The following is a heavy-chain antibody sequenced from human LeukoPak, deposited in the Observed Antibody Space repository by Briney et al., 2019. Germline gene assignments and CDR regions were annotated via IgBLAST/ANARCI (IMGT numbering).Heavy chain of an antibody. CDR1: GFSFSSYV. CDR2: ISGSGGST. CDR3: AKRLTYSSGWQPNFDY. D-gene: IGHD6-19*01. Sequence: GGSLRLSCAASGFSFSSYVMNWVREAPGKGLEWVSAISGSGGSTYYADSVKGRFTISRDNSKNTLYLQMNSLRAEDAAVYYCAKRLTYSSGWQPNFDYWGQGTLVTVSS. V-gene: IGHV3-23*01. J-gene: IGHJ4*02.